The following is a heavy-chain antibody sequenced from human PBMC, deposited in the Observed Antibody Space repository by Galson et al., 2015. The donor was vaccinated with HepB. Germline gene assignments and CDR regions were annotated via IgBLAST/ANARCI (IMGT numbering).Heavy chain of an antibody. V-gene: IGHV1-18*01. CDR1: GYTFTSYG. J-gene: IGHJ4*02. CDR2: ISAYNGNT. CDR3: ARDRKLLVHPLKSEPRPDY. D-gene: IGHD2-21*01. Sequence: SVKVSCKASGYTFTSYGISWVRQAPGQGLEWMGWISAYNGNTNYAQKLQGRVTMTTDTSTSTAYMELRSLRSDDTAVYYCARDRKLLVHPLKSEPRPDYWGQGTLVTVSS.